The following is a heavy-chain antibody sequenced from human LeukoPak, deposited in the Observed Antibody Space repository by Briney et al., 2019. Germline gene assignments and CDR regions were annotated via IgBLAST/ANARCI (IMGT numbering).Heavy chain of an antibody. CDR1: GFTFSSYA. Sequence: PGGALRLSCAASGFTFSSYAMSWVRQAPGKGLEWVSAISGSGGSTYYADSVKGRFTISRDNSKNTLYLQMNSLRAEDTAVYYCAKLKVFLRAEYSSWGQGTLVTVSS. D-gene: IGHD5-18*01. CDR3: AKLKVFLRAEYSS. V-gene: IGHV3-23*01. J-gene: IGHJ5*02. CDR2: ISGSGGST.